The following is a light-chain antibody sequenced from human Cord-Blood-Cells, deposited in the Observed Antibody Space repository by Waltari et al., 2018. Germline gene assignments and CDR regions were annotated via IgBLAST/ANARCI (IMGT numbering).Light chain of an antibody. J-gene: IGKJ4*01. CDR1: QSVSGN. CDR3: QQYNNWLT. CDR2: GAS. V-gene: IGKV3-15*01. Sequence: EIVMTQSPATLSVSPGERATLSCRASQSVSGNLAWYQQKPGQAPRLLIYGASTRATVIPARFSGSGSGTEFTLTISSLQSEDFAVYYCQQYNNWLTFGGGTKVEIK.